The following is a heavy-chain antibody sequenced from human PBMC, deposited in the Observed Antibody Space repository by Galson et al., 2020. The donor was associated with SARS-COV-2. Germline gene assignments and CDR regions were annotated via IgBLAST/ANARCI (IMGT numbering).Heavy chain of an antibody. CDR1: GFTVSSNY. Sequence: GGSLRLSCEASGFTVSSNYMCWVRQAPGKGLEWVSGIYSGGSTYYADSVKGRFTISRDNSRNTLYLQMSSLRAEDTAVYYCARDGRAYWNYYDGMDDWGQGTTVTVSS. CDR3: ARDGRAYWNYYDGMDD. V-gene: IGHV3-66*01. D-gene: IGHD3-16*01. CDR2: IYSGGST. J-gene: IGHJ6*02.